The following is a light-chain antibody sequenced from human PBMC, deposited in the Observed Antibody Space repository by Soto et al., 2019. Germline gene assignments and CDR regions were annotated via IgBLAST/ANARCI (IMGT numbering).Light chain of an antibody. V-gene: IGKV1-9*01. J-gene: IGKJ4*01. CDR2: AAS. Sequence: DIQLTQSPSFLSASVGDRVTITCRASQGISSYLAWYQQKPGKAPKLLIYAASTFQSGVPSSFSGSGTGTEFTLTITRLQTEDCATDEDEELYSYPLTFGGGTKVEIK. CDR1: QGISSY. CDR3: EELYSYPLT.